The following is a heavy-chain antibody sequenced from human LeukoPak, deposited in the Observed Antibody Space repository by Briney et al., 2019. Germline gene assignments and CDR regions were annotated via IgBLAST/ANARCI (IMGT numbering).Heavy chain of an antibody. D-gene: IGHD5-24*01. CDR3: AKEGDGYHP. CDR1: GYTFTGYY. J-gene: IGHJ5*02. CDR2: INPNSGGT. Sequence: ASVKVSCKPSGYTFTGYYIHWVRQALGQGLEWMGWINPNSGGTNYAQKFRGRVTMTRDTSISTAYMELSRLTSDDTAVYYCAKEGDGYHPWGQGTLVTVSS. V-gene: IGHV1-2*02.